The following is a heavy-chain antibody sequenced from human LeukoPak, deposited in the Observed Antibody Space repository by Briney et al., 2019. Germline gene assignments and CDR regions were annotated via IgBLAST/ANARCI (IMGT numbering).Heavy chain of an antibody. CDR1: GFTFSSYS. Sequence: GGSLRLSCAAYGFTFSSYSMNWVRQAPGKGLEWVSYISSSSSTIYYADSVKGRFTISRDNAKNSLYLQMNSLRAEDTAVYYCARVSRFDPWGQGTLVTVSS. J-gene: IGHJ5*02. CDR2: ISSSSSTI. V-gene: IGHV3-48*01. CDR3: ARVSRFDP.